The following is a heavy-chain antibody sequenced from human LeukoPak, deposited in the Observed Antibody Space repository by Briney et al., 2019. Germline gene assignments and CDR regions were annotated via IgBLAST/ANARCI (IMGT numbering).Heavy chain of an antibody. D-gene: IGHD3-22*01. CDR1: GFTFSSYW. CDR3: AKEDYYDSSPND. Sequence: GGSLRLSCAASGFTFSSYWMSWVRQAPGKGLEWVANIKQDGREKYSVDSVKGRFTISRDNAKNSLYLQMNSLRAEDTAVYYCAKEDYYDSSPNDWGQGTLVTVSS. J-gene: IGHJ4*02. V-gene: IGHV3-7*01. CDR2: IKQDGREK.